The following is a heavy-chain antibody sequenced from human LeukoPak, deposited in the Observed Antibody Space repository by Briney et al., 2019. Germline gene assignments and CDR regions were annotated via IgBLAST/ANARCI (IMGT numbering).Heavy chain of an antibody. J-gene: IGHJ5*02. Sequence: PSQTLSLTCTVSGGSISSGDYYWSWIRQPPGKGLEWIGYIYYSGSTYYNPSLKSRVTISVDTSKNQFSLKLSSVTAADTAVYYCARYSSGWDGRWFDPWAREPWSPSPQ. D-gene: IGHD6-19*01. CDR1: GGSISSGDYY. V-gene: IGHV4-30-4*08. CDR2: IYYSGST. CDR3: ARYSSGWDGRWFDP.